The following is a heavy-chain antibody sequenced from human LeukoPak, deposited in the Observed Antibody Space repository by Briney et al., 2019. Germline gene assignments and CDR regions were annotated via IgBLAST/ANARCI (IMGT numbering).Heavy chain of an antibody. CDR3: ARAVGLHYGSGSHPDYMDV. CDR2: ISGSNSYI. CDR1: GFTFSSYE. D-gene: IGHD3-10*01. J-gene: IGHJ6*03. Sequence: GGSLRLSCAASGFTFSSYEMNWVRQAPGKGQEWVSSISGSNSYIYYADSMKGRFTISRDNAKNSLYLQMNSLRAEDTAVYYCARAVGLHYGSGSHPDYMDVWGKGTTVTISS. V-gene: IGHV3-21*01.